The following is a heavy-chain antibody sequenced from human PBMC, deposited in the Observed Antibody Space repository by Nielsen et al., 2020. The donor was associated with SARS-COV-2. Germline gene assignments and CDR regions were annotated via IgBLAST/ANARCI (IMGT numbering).Heavy chain of an antibody. Sequence: SLKISCAASGFTFDDYAMHWVRQAPGKGLEWVSGISWNSGSIGYADSVKGRFTISRDNAKNSLYLQMNSLRAEDTALYYCAKGRYFDWLPYPSFDYWGQGTLVTVSS. CDR3: AKGRYFDWLPYPSFDY. CDR1: GFTFDDYA. V-gene: IGHV3-9*01. D-gene: IGHD3-9*01. CDR2: ISWNSGSI. J-gene: IGHJ4*02.